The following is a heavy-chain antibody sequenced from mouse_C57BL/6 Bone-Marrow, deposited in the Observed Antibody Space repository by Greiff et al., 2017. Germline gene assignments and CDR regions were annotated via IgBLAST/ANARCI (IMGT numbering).Heavy chain of an antibody. J-gene: IGHJ4*01. CDR2: ISNGGGCT. V-gene: IGHV5-12*01. Sequence: EVQRVESGGGLVQPGGSLKLSCAASGFTFSGYYMYLVRQTPEKRLEWVAYISNGGGCTYYPDTVQGRFPISRDNAKNTLYLQLSHLKSEDTARYYCVSNYDYYAMDYWGQGTSVTVSS. CDR1: GFTFSGYY. CDR3: VSNYDYYAMDY. D-gene: IGHD2-5*01.